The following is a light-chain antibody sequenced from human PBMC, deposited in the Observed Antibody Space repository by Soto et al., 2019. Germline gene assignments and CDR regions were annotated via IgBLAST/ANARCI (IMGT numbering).Light chain of an antibody. CDR3: QSYDSSLSGWV. V-gene: IGLV1-40*01. CDR1: SSNIGAGYE. CDR2: GNG. J-gene: IGLJ3*02. Sequence: QSVLTQPPSVSGAPGQRVTISCTGTSSNIGAGYEVHWYQQLPGTAPKLLVSGNGNRPSGVPDRMSASKSGTSASLAITGLQAEDEADYYCQSYDSSLSGWVFGGGTKLTVL.